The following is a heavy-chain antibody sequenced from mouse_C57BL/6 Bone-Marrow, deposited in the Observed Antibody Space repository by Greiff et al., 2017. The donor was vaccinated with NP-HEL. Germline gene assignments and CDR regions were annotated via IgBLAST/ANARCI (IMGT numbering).Heavy chain of an antibody. V-gene: IGHV1-62-2*01. CDR1: GYTFTEYT. Sequence: QVQLKQSGAALVKPGASVKLSCKASGYTFTEYTIHWVKQRSGQGLEWIGWFYPGSGSIKYNEKFKDKATLTADKSSSTVYMDLSRLTSEDSAVYFCARHGDYFGSSYGYFDVWGTGTTVTVSS. D-gene: IGHD1-1*01. J-gene: IGHJ1*03. CDR3: ARHGDYFGSSYGYFDV. CDR2: FYPGSGSI.